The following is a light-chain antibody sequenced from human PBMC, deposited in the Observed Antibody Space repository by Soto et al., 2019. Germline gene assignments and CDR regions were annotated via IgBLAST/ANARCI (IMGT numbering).Light chain of an antibody. V-gene: IGKV3D-20*02. CDR3: LQRSNWLT. J-gene: IGKJ4*01. CDR2: GAS. Sequence: EIVLTQSPGTLSLSPGERASLSCRASQSVSSSNLAWYQQKPGQAPRLLIYGASNRATGIPARFSGSGSGTDFTLTISSLEPEDSAVYYCLQRSNWLTFGGGTKVDIK. CDR1: QSVSSSN.